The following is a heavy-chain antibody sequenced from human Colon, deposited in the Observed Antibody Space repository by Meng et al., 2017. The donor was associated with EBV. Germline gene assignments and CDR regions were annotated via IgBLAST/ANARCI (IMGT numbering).Heavy chain of an antibody. CDR3: ARYNNSIHHFHY. J-gene: IGHJ4*02. CDR1: AYTFTRYT. CDR2: IYASNGYA. Sequence: HAEDVVAQRGFFVNGSCQASAYTFTRYTMQWVHQAPGRRLAWMGLIYASNGYAKCPQNFHGRFIITRDTSASTVFRELMSLLSRDTAVYDCARYNNSIHHFHYWGQGTLVTVSS. V-gene: IGHV1-3*01. D-gene: IGHD1-1*01.